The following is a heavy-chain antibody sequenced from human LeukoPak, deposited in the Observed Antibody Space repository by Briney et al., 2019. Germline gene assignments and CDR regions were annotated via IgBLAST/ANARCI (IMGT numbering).Heavy chain of an antibody. V-gene: IGHV1-2*02. CDR3: ARDRSAPSSGWRDDAFDI. D-gene: IGHD6-19*01. Sequence: ASVKVSCKASGYTFTGYYMHWVRQAPGQGLEWMGWINPNSGGTNYAQKFQGRVTMTRDTSISTAYMELRSLRSDDTAVYYCARDRSAPSSGWRDDAFDIWGQGTMVTVSS. CDR2: INPNSGGT. J-gene: IGHJ3*02. CDR1: GYTFTGYY.